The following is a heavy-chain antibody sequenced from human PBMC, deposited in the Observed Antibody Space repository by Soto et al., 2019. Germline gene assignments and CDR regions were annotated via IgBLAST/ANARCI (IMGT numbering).Heavy chain of an antibody. V-gene: IGHV1-18*01. J-gene: IGHJ6*02. CDR3: AREGPAPYYYSGMDV. CDR1: GYSFTTYG. CDR2: ISAYNGNT. Sequence: QVQLVQSGGEVKKPGASVKVSCKTSGYSFTTYGISWVRQAPGQGLEWMGWISAYNGNTNYAQKLQGRVTMTTDTSTSTAYMELRSLRSDDTAVYYCAREGPAPYYYSGMDVCGQGSTVTVSS.